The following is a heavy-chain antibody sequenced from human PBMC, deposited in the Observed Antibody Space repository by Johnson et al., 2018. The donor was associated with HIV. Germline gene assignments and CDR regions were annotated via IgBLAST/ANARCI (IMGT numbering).Heavy chain of an antibody. V-gene: IGHV3-66*01. CDR3: ARGGWGDAFDI. J-gene: IGHJ3*02. CDR1: GFTVSSNY. CDR2: IYSGGRT. Sequence: EMQLVESGGGVVQPGRSLRLSCAASGFTVSSNYMSWVRQAPGKGLEWVSVIYSGGRTYYADSVKGRFTISRDNSRNTLYLQMNSLRAEDTAVYYCARGGWGDAFDIWGQGTMVTVYS. D-gene: IGHD3-16*01.